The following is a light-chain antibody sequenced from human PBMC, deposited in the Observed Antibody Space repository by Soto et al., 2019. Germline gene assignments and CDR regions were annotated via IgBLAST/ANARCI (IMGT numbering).Light chain of an antibody. Sequence: EIVLTQSPGTLSLSPGERATLSCRASQSVSNNYLAWYQQKPGQAPRLLIYGASNRATGIPDRFSGSGSVKDFTLTISILEPEDFAGYYCQPYGRSGTFGQGTKGAIQ. CDR2: GAS. CDR3: QPYGRSGT. V-gene: IGKV3-20*01. CDR1: QSVSNNY. J-gene: IGKJ1*01.